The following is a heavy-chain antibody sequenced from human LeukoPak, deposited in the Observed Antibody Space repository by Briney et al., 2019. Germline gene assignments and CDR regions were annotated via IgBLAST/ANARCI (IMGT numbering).Heavy chain of an antibody. CDR3: ARDAPYGSSGYYYYYYYYYMDV. CDR2: IYTSGST. J-gene: IGHJ6*03. Sequence: SETLSLTCTVSGGSISSYYWSGIRKPAGKGLEWIGRIYTSGSTNYNPSLKSRVTMSVDTSKTQFSLKLSSVTAADTAVYYCARDAPYGSSGYYYYYYYYYMDVWGKGTTVTVSS. D-gene: IGHD3-22*01. V-gene: IGHV4-4*07. CDR1: GGSISSYY.